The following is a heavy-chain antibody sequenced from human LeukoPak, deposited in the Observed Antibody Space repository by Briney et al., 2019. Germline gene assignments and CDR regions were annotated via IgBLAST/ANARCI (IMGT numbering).Heavy chain of an antibody. CDR1: GFTFSSYA. D-gene: IGHD2-2*01. CDR2: ISGSGGST. CDR3: ARSLVVVPAAKGAFDI. Sequence: PGGSLRLSCAASGFTFSSYAMSWVRQAPGKGLEWVSAISGSGGSTYYADSVKGRFTISSDNAKNSLYLQMNSLRAEDTAVYYCARSLVVVPAAKGAFDIWGQGTMVTVSS. V-gene: IGHV3-23*01. J-gene: IGHJ3*02.